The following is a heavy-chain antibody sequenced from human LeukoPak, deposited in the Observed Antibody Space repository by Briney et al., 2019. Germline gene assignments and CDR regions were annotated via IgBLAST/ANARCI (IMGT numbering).Heavy chain of an antibody. J-gene: IGHJ4*02. D-gene: IGHD1-26*01. CDR2: IYYSGST. CDR1: GGSISSYY. Sequence: PSETLSLTCTVSGGSISSYYWSWIRQPPGKGLEWIGYIYYSGSTNYNPSLKSRVTISVDTSKNQFSLKLSSVTAADTAVYYCARGKGAMDYWGRGTLVTVSS. CDR3: ARGKGAMDY. V-gene: IGHV4-59*01.